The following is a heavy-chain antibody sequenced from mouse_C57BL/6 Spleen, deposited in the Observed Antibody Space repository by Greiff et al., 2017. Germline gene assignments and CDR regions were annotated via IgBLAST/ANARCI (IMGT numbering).Heavy chain of an antibody. CDR2: IYPGDGDT. Sequence: VQLQQSGPELVKPGASVKISCKASGYAFSSSWMNWVKQRPGKGLEWIGRIYPGDGDTNYNGKFKGKATLTADKSSSTAYMQLSSLTSEDSAVYFCAREGLQQMPFDYWGQGTTLTVSS. D-gene: IGHD2-4*01. V-gene: IGHV1-82*01. CDR1: GYAFSSSW. CDR3: AREGLQQMPFDY. J-gene: IGHJ2*01.